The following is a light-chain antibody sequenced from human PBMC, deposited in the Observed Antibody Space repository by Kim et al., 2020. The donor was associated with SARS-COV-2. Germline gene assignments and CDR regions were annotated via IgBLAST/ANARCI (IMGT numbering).Light chain of an antibody. Sequence: GRRGTSSFRAIPGRSSEYLAWYQQTPGQPPRLLIFGASSRAAGIPDRCSGSGSGTDFTLTISRLEPEDFAVYYCQQYTRSPPAYTVGQGTKLEI. V-gene: IGKV3-20*01. CDR1: PGRSSEY. CDR2: GAS. J-gene: IGKJ2*01. CDR3: QQYTRSPPAYT.